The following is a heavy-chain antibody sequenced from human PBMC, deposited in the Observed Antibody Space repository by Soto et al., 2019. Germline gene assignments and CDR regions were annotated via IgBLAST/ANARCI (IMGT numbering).Heavy chain of an antibody. CDR3: ARDLLSGATDAFDI. D-gene: IGHD1-26*01. V-gene: IGHV3-53*02. CDR2: IYSGGST. CDR1: GFTVSSNY. Sequence: EVQLVETGGGLIQPGGSLRLSCAASGFTVSSNYMSWVRQAPGKGLEWVSVIYSGGSTYYADSVKGRFTISRDNSKNTLYLQMNSLRAEDTAVYYCARDLLSGATDAFDIWGQGTMVTVSS. J-gene: IGHJ3*02.